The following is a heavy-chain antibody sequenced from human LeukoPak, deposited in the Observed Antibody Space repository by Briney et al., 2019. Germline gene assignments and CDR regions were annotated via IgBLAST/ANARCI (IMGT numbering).Heavy chain of an antibody. CDR2: IYYSGST. CDR1: GGSISDYY. J-gene: IGHJ4*02. D-gene: IGHD4-17*01. Sequence: ASETLSLTCTVSGGSISDYYWSWIRQPPGKGLEWMANIYYSGSTNYNPSLKSRVTISVDTSKNQFSMKLSSVTAADTAVYYCARHQDYGGYPLDYWGQGTLVTVSS. V-gene: IGHV4-59*08. CDR3: ARHQDYGGYPLDY.